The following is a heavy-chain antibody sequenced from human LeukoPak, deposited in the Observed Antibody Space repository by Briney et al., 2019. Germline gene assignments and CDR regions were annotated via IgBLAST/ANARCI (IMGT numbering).Heavy chain of an antibody. CDR1: GGSISSYY. J-gene: IGHJ3*02. D-gene: IGHD6-19*01. Sequence: PSETLTVTCNVSGGSISSYYWSWIRQPPGKGLEWIGYIYYSGNTNYKTSLKSRVTISVDTSKNQFSPKLSSVTAADTAVYYCATAVSGTLSAAFDIWGQGTRAMVSS. CDR3: ATAVSGTLSAAFDI. CDR2: IYYSGNT. V-gene: IGHV4-59*08.